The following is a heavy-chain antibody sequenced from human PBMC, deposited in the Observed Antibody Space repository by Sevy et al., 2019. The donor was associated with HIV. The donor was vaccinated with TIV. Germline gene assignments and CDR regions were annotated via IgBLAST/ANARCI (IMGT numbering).Heavy chain of an antibody. V-gene: IGHV1-46*01. CDR1: GYTFTSYY. CDR3: AREYGDYPVVDY. J-gene: IGHJ4*02. CDR2: INPSGGST. Sequence: ASVKVSCKASGYTFTSYYMHWVRQAPGQGLEWMGIINPSGGSTSYAQKFQGRVTMTRDMSTSTVYMELSSLRSEDTAVYYCAREYGDYPVVDYWGQGTLVTVSS. D-gene: IGHD4-17*01.